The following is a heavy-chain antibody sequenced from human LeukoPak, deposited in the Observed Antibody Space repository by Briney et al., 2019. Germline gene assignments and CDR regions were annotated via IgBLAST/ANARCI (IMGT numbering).Heavy chain of an antibody. V-gene: IGHV1-18*04. D-gene: IGHD3-22*01. CDR3: AREIERSSITMIVVVMGDAFDI. CDR2: ISAYNGNT. CDR1: GYTFTSYY. J-gene: IGHJ3*02. Sequence: ASVKVSCKASGYTFTSYYMHWVRQAPGQGLEWMGWISAYNGNTNYAQKLQGRVTMTTDTSTSTAYMELRSLRSEDTAVYYCAREIERSSITMIVVVMGDAFDIWGQGTMVTVSS.